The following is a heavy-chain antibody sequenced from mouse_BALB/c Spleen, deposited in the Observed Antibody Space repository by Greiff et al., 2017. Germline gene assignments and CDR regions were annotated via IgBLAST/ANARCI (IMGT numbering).Heavy chain of an antibody. CDR2: ISYDGSN. CDR1: GYSITSGYY. J-gene: IGHJ3*01. V-gene: IGHV3-6*02. D-gene: IGHD2-14*01. CDR3: ARGPHRYDGAWFAY. Sequence: EVQLQQSGPGLVKPSQSLSLTCSVTGYSITSGYYWNWIRQFSGNKLEWMGYISYDGSNNYNPSLKNRISITRDTSKNQFFLKLNSVTTEDTATYYCARGPHRYDGAWFAYWGQGTLVTVSA.